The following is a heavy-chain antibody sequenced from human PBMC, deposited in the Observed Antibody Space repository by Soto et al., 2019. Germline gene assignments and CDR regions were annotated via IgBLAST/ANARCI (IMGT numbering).Heavy chain of an antibody. Sequence: GASVKVSCKSSGYTFTHYAMHWVHQAPGQGLEWLGWINTDNGNTAFSQKFQGRVSITMDTSANTAYVELSSLISEDTAVYYCARQGDSRILRDTFDIWGQGTLVTVSS. D-gene: IGHD2-8*01. CDR2: INTDNGNT. CDR3: ARQGDSRILRDTFDI. J-gene: IGHJ3*02. CDR1: GYTFTHYA. V-gene: IGHV1-3*04.